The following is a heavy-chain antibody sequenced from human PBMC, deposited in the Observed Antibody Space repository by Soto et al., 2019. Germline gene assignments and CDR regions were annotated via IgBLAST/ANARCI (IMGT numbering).Heavy chain of an antibody. J-gene: IGHJ6*02. CDR1: GGTFSSYA. CDR3: ARYHGAVAGNNYYYYYGMDV. CDR2: IIPIFGTA. Sequence: SVKVSCKASGGTFSSYAISWVRQAPGQGLEWMGGIIPIFGTANYAQKFQGRVTITADESTSTAYMELSSLRSEDTAVYYCARYHGAVAGNNYYYYYGMDVWGQGTTVTVSS. D-gene: IGHD6-19*01. V-gene: IGHV1-69*13.